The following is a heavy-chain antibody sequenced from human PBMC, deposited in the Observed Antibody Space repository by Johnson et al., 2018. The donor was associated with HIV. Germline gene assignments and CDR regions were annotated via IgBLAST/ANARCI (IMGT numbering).Heavy chain of an antibody. V-gene: IGHV3-30-3*01. Sequence: VQLLESGGGVVQPGRSLRLSCAASGFTFSSYDMHWVRQAPGKGLEWVAVISYDGSKKYYADFVKGRFTISRDNSKTTLYLQTNSLRAEDTAVYYCASVYYDILTGYYYDAFDMWGQGTVVTVSS. CDR3: ASVYYDILTGYYYDAFDM. J-gene: IGHJ3*02. CDR1: GFTFSSYD. D-gene: IGHD3-9*01. CDR2: ISYDGSKK.